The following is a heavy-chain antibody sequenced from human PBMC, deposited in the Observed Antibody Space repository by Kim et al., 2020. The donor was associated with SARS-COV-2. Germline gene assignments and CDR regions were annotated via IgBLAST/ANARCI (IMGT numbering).Heavy chain of an antibody. V-gene: IGHV1-2*06. CDR3: ARVYYYDSSGYPVQGYYYYYGMDV. Sequence: ASVKVSCKASGYTFTGYYMHWVRQAPGQGLEWMGRINPNSGGTNYAQKFQGRVTMTRDTSISTAYMELSRLRSDDTAVYYCARVYYYDSSGYPVQGYYYYYGMDVWGQGTTVTVSS. CDR1: GYTFTGYY. J-gene: IGHJ6*02. CDR2: INPNSGGT. D-gene: IGHD3-22*01.